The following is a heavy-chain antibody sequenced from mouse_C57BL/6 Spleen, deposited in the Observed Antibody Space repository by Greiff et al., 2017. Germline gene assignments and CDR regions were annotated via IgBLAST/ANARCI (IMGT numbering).Heavy chain of an antibody. J-gene: IGHJ1*03. CDR2: INPSTGGT. CDR3: ARGLDYYGSGVYWYFDV. Sequence: EVKLMESGPELVKPGASVKISCKASGYSFTGYYMNWVKQSPEKSLEWIGEINPSTGGTTYNQKFKAKATLTVDKSSSTAYMQLKSLTSEDSAVYYCARGLDYYGSGVYWYFDVWGTGTTVTVSS. D-gene: IGHD1-1*01. CDR1: GYSFTGYY. V-gene: IGHV1-42*01.